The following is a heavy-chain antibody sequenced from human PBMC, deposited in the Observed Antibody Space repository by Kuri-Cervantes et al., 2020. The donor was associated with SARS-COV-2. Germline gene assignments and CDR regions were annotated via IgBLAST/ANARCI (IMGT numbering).Heavy chain of an antibody. CDR2: IIPIFGTA. V-gene: IGHV1-69*13. CDR3: ARMGWGYCSGGSCHYYYYYMDV. J-gene: IGHJ6*03. D-gene: IGHD2-15*01. CDR1: ESTFPNYD. Sequence: SVKVSCKAPESTFPNYDISWVRQAPGQGLEWVGGIIPIFGTANYAQKFQGRVTITADESTSTAYMELSSLRSEDTAVHYCARMGWGYCSGGSCHYYYYYMDVWGKGTTVTVSS.